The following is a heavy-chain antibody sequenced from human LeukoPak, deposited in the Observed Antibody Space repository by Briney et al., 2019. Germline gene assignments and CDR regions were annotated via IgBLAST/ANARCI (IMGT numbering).Heavy chain of an antibody. Sequence: SQTLSLTCDISGDTVSSNSAAWNWIRQSPSRGLEWLGRTYYRSKWYYDYAVSVKSRITISPDTSKNQFSLQVNSVTADVPAVYYGARGFAFDFWGQGTMVTVSS. V-gene: IGHV6-1*01. CDR3: ARGFAFDF. CDR1: GDTVSSNSAA. J-gene: IGHJ3*01. CDR2: TYYRSKWYY.